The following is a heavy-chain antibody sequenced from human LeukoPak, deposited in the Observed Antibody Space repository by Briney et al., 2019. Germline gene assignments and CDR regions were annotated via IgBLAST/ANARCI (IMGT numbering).Heavy chain of an antibody. Sequence: GGSLRLSCAASGFTFSSYWMSWVRQAPGKGLEWVANIKQDGSEKYYVDSVKGRFTISRDNAKNSLYLQMNSLRAEDTALYYCARVRGRTGTLTDAFDIWGQGTMVTVSS. D-gene: IGHD1-1*01. CDR2: IKQDGSEK. CDR1: GFTFSSYW. V-gene: IGHV3-7*03. J-gene: IGHJ3*02. CDR3: ARVRGRTGTLTDAFDI.